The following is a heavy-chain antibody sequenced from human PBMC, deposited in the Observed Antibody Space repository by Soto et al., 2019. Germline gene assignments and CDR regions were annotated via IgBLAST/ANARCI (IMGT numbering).Heavy chain of an antibody. V-gene: IGHV3-30-3*01. Sequence: LRLSCVASGFTLSNYAIHWVRQAPGKGLEWVAVSSSDGYNKYYADSVKGRITISRDNSKNTLYLQTSSLRTEDTAVYYCARDLYSGTITGILRFWGQGTLVTVSS. CDR1: GFTLSNYA. D-gene: IGHD1-26*01. J-gene: IGHJ4*02. CDR3: ARDLYSGTITGILRF. CDR2: SSSDGYNK.